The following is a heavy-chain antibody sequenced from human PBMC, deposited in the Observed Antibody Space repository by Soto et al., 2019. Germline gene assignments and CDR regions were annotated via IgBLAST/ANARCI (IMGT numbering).Heavy chain of an antibody. Sequence: QVQLQESGPGLVKPSGTLSLTCAVSGGSISSCDWWSWVRQPPGKGLEWIGEIYHSGSTNYNPSLKSRVTISVDKSKNQFSLKLSSVAAADTAVYYCARDTGVYYDSRSNLGQGTLVTVSS. CDR1: GGSISSCDW. J-gene: IGHJ4*02. D-gene: IGHD3-22*01. CDR3: ARDTGVYYDSRSN. CDR2: IYHSGST. V-gene: IGHV4-4*02.